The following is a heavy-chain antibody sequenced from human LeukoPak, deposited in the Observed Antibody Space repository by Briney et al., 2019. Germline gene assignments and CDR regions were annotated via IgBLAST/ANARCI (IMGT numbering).Heavy chain of an antibody. V-gene: IGHV3-7*01. CDR1: ASTFSGNW. CDR2: IDQHGRDK. D-gene: IGHD6-19*01. J-gene: IGHJ4*02. Sequence: GGSLRLSCAASASTFSGNWMHWVRQALGKGLEWVASIDQHGRDKYFLDSVKGRFTTSRDNSKSSLYLQMNSLRAEDTAVYYCVRGSGWFFGFWGQGSLVTVSS. CDR3: VRGSGWFFGF.